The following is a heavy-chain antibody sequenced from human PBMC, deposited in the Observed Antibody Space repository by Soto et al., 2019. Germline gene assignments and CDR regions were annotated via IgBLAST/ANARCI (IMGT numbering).Heavy chain of an antibody. Sequence: ASVKVSCKASGYTFTSYGISWVRQAPGQRLEWMGWINAANGDTKYSPKFQGRVTITRGTSASTAYMELSSLRSEDTAVYYCARDRTGTTEEYYFDYWGQGTLVTVSS. CDR2: INAANGDT. V-gene: IGHV1-3*01. D-gene: IGHD1-7*01. CDR3: ARDRTGTTEEYYFDY. CDR1: GYTFTSYG. J-gene: IGHJ4*02.